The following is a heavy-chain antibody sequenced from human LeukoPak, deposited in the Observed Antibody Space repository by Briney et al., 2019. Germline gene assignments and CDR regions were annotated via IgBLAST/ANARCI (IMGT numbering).Heavy chain of an antibody. Sequence: ASVKVSCKASGYTFTDYYMHWVRQAPGQGLEWMGWINPNSGGTNYAQKFQGRVTMTRDTSISTAYMELSRLRSDDTAVYYCARRTFYGSGSYKVLDYWGQGTLVTVSS. CDR3: ARRTFYGSGSYKVLDY. CDR1: GYTFTDYY. CDR2: INPNSGGT. V-gene: IGHV1-2*02. J-gene: IGHJ4*02. D-gene: IGHD3-10*01.